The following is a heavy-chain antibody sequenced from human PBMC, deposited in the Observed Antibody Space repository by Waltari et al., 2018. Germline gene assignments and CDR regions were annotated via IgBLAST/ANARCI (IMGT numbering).Heavy chain of an antibody. J-gene: IGHJ5*02. D-gene: IGHD1-26*01. CDR3: ARHFLAGTHPPYNWFDP. CDR1: GFNFNSYY. V-gene: IGHV5-51*01. CDR2: IYPSDSET. Sequence: EVQLVQSGAEMKKAGESLKISCKGSGFNFNSYYIAWVRQMPGKGLEWMGIIYPSDSETRYSPSFEGQVTSAVDTSIKTAYRQWNSLKASDTGIYYCARHFLAGTHPPYNWFDPWGQGTLVSVSS.